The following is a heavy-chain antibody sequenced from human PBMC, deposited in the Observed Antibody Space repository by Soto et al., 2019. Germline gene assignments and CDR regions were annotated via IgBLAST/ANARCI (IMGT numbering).Heavy chain of an antibody. J-gene: IGHJ6*02. CDR2: INPSGGST. Sequence: ASVKVSCKASGYTFTSYYMHWVRQSPGQGLEWMGIINPSGGSTSYAQKFQGRVTMTRDTSTSTVYMELSSLRSEDTAVYYCARVPSDYYYGMDVWGQGTTVTVSS. CDR1: GYTFTSYY. CDR3: ARVPSDYYYGMDV. V-gene: IGHV1-46*01.